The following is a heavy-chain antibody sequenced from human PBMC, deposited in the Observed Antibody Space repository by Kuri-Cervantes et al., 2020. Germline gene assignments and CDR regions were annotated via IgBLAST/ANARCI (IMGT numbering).Heavy chain of an antibody. V-gene: IGHV4-61*01. CDR1: GGSVSSGSYY. Sequence: SETLSLTCTVSGGSVSSGSYYWSWIRQPPGEGLEWIGYIYYSGSTNYNPSLKSRVTISVDTSKNQFSLKLSSVTAADTAVYYCAASGGRVLDYWGQGTLVTVSS. CDR3: AASGGRVLDY. CDR2: IYYSGST. D-gene: IGHD3-16*01. J-gene: IGHJ4*02.